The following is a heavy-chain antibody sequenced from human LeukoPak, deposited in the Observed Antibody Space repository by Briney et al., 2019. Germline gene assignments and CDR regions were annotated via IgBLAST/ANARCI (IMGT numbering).Heavy chain of an antibody. CDR2: ISYDGSNK. CDR3: AKWPTQIRRSIAAAGPRSYGMDV. V-gene: IGHV3-30*18. D-gene: IGHD6-13*01. Sequence: GRSLRLSCAASGFTFSRYGMHWVRQAPGKGLEWVAVISYDGSNKYYADSVKGRFTISRDNSKNTLYLQMNSLRAEDTAVYYCAKWPTQIRRSIAAAGPRSYGMDVWGQGITVAVSS. J-gene: IGHJ6*02. CDR1: GFTFSRYG.